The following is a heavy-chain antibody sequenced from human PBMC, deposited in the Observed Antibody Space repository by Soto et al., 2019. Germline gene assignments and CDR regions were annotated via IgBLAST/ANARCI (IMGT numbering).Heavy chain of an antibody. D-gene: IGHD6-19*01. CDR1: GGSVSSGTYY. CDR2: IYYRGNT. V-gene: IGHV4-61*01. CDR3: ARVSQQWLVFDY. J-gene: IGHJ4*02. Sequence: QVQLQESGPGLVKPSETLSLTCTVSGGSVSSGTYYWSWIRQPPGKGLEWIGYIYYRGNTNYNPSLKSRVTISVDTSKNQFSLRLSSVTAADTAVYYCARVSQQWLVFDYWGQGTLVTVSS.